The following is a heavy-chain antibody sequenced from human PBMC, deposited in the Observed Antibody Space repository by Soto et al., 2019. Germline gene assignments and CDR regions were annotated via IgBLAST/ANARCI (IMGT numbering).Heavy chain of an antibody. Sequence: ASVKVSCKASGYTFTGYYMHWVRQAPGQGLEWMGWINPNSGGTNYAQKFQGWVTMTRDTSISTAYMELSRLRSDDTAVYYCALKYYDFWSAKLSPHYYYYMDVWGKGTTVTVSS. CDR3: ALKYYDFWSAKLSPHYYYYMDV. J-gene: IGHJ6*03. CDR1: GYTFTGYY. D-gene: IGHD3-3*01. V-gene: IGHV1-2*04. CDR2: INPNSGGT.